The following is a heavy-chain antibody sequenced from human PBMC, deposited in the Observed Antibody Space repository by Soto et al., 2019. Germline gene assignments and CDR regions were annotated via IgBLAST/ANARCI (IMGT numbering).Heavy chain of an antibody. Sequence: QVQLVQSGAEVKKPGSSVKVSCKASGGTFSSYTISWVRQAPGQGLEWMGRIIPILGIANYAQKFQGRVTITADKSTSTAYMELSSLRSEDTAVYYCARGEGDGYELDYWGQGTLVTVSS. CDR3: ARGEGDGYELDY. CDR1: GGTFSSYT. V-gene: IGHV1-69*02. J-gene: IGHJ4*02. D-gene: IGHD5-12*01. CDR2: IIPILGIA.